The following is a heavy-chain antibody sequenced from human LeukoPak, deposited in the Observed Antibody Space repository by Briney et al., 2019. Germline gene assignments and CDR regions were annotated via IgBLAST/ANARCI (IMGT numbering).Heavy chain of an antibody. CDR1: GYTFTSYH. V-gene: IGHV1-46*01. D-gene: IGHD2-2*01. CDR3: VREDAHTYYFDF. J-gene: IGHJ4*02. Sequence: ASVQVSCKTSGYTFTSYHMHWVRQAPGQGLEWVAIIKSTGDTTVYAQKFQGRVTVTRDTSTSTVYMDLSSLSSEDTAVYYCVREDAHTYYFDFWGPGTLVTVSS. CDR2: IKSTGDTT.